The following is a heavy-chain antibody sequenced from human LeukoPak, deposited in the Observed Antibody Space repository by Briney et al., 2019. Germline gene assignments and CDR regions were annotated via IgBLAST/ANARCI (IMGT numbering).Heavy chain of an antibody. D-gene: IGHD2-15*01. Sequence: GGSLRLSCAASGFTFSSYWMHWVRQAPGKGLVWISRINTDGGSTTYADSVKGRFTISRDNAKNTLYLQMNSLRAEDTAVYYCARDRIPILYDAFDIWGQGTMVTVSS. J-gene: IGHJ3*02. CDR3: ARDRIPILYDAFDI. V-gene: IGHV3-74*01. CDR2: INTDGGST. CDR1: GFTFSSYW.